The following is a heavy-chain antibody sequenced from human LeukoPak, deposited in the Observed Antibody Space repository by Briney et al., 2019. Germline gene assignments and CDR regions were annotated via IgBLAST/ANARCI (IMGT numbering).Heavy chain of an antibody. CDR3: ARGRHRLLFITMSAWGFDI. CDR1: GYTFTSYD. V-gene: IGHV1-8*03. CDR2: MNPNSGNT. D-gene: IGHD3-22*01. J-gene: IGHJ3*02. Sequence: ASVKVSCKASGYTFTSYDINWVRQATGQGLEWMGWMNPNSGNTGYAQKFQGRVTITRNTSINTAYMELSSLRSEDTAVYYCARGRHRLLFITMSAWGFDIWGQGTMVTVSS.